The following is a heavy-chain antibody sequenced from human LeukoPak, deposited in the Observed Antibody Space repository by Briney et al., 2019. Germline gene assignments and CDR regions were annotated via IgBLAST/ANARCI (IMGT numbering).Heavy chain of an antibody. J-gene: IGHJ3*02. CDR1: GFTFSSYW. D-gene: IGHD2-21*01. V-gene: IGHV3-74*01. CDR3: ARAVVVVAGRGAFDI. Sequence: GGSLRLSCAASGFTFSSYWMHWVRHAPGKGLVWVSRINSDGSSTTYADSVKGRFTISRDNAKNTLYLQMNSLRAEDTAVYYCARAVVVVAGRGAFDIWGQGTMVTVSS. CDR2: INSDGSST.